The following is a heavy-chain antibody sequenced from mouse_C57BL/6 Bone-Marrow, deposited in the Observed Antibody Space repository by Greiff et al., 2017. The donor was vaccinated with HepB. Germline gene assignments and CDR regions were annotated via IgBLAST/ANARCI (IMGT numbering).Heavy chain of an antibody. J-gene: IGHJ4*01. CDR2: IHPNSGST. V-gene: IGHV1-64*01. CDR3: AREGRWLRFYYYAMDY. Sequence: VQLQQPGAELVKPGASVKLSCKASGYTFTSYWMHWVKQRPGQGLEWIGMIHPNSGSTNYNEKFKSKATLTVDKSSSTAYMQLSSLTSEDSAVYFCAREGRWLRFYYYAMDYWGQGTSVTVSS. D-gene: IGHD2-2*01. CDR1: GYTFTSYW.